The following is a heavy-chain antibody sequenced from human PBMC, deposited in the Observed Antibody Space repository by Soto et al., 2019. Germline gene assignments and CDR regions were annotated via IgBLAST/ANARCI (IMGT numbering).Heavy chain of an antibody. J-gene: IGHJ2*01. Sequence: EVQLVESGGGLVQPGGSLRLSCAASGFTFSSYSMNWVRQAPGKGLEWVSYISSSSSTIYYADSVKGRFTISRDNAKNSLSLLMNSLRAEDTAVYYCARSDGDGYGDYVSWYFDLWGRGTLVTVSS. CDR2: ISSSSSTI. V-gene: IGHV3-48*01. CDR1: GFTFSSYS. CDR3: ARSDGDGYGDYVSWYFDL. D-gene: IGHD4-17*01.